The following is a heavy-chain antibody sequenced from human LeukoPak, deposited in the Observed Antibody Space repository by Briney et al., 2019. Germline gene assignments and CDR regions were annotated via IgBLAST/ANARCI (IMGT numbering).Heavy chain of an antibody. D-gene: IGHD7-27*01. CDR3: AKDGGLWVSAHWGDS. Sequence: GGSLRLSCAASGFTFSSYTMSWVRQAPGKGLEWVSTITTSDGNTYYADSVKGRFAVSRDNSKNTLFLQMNSLRAEDTAVYYCAKDGGLWVSAHWGDSWGRGTLVTVSS. J-gene: IGHJ4*02. V-gene: IGHV3-23*01. CDR2: ITTSDGNT. CDR1: GFTFSSYT.